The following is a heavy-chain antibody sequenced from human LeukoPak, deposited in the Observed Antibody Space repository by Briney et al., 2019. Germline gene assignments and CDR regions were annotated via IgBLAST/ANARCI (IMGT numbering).Heavy chain of an antibody. D-gene: IGHD4-23*01. CDR1: GFTFSSYA. Sequence: GGSLRLSCAASGFTFSSYAMSWVRQAPGKGLEWVSAISGSGGSTYYADSVKGRFTISRDNSKNTLYLQMSSLRAEDTAVYYCAKDNSGLYYYYGMDVWGQGTTVTVSS. CDR3: AKDNSGLYYYYGMDV. J-gene: IGHJ6*02. V-gene: IGHV3-23*01. CDR2: ISGSGGST.